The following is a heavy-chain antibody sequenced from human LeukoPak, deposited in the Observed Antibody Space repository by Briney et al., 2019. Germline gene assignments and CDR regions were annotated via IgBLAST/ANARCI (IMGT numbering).Heavy chain of an antibody. D-gene: IGHD1-26*01. CDR1: GGTFSSYA. Sequence: ASVKVSCKASGGTFSSYAISWVRQAPGQGLEWMGGIIPIFGTANYAQKFQGRVTITADESTSTAYMELSSLRSEDTAVYYCAREGVEWELLRGAFDIWGQGTMVTVSS. CDR2: IIPIFGTA. J-gene: IGHJ3*02. V-gene: IGHV1-69*01. CDR3: AREGVEWELLRGAFDI.